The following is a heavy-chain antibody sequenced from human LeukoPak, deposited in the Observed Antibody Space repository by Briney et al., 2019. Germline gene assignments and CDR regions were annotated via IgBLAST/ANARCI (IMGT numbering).Heavy chain of an antibody. D-gene: IGHD3-10*01. CDR1: GGSISSGSYY. CDR3: AREGLNMVRGVIPKEAWGWFDP. Sequence: SETLSLTCTDSGGSISSGSYYWNWMRQPAGKGLEWIGRIYTSGSTNYNPSLKSRVTISVDTSKNQFSLKLSSVTAADTAVYYCAREGLNMVRGVIPKEAWGWFDPWGQGTLVTVSS. J-gene: IGHJ5*02. V-gene: IGHV4-61*02. CDR2: IYTSGST.